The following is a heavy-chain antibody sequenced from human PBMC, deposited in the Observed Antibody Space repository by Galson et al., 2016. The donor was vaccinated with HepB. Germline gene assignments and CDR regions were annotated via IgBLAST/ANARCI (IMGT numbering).Heavy chain of an antibody. J-gene: IGHJ5*02. Sequence: SLRLSCAASGFTLSSYAMSWVRQAPGKGLEWVSAIRGSGGSTYYADSVKGRFTISRDNSKNTVYLQVNSLRAGDTAVYYCSKGPFQSWGSSGLGTLVTVTS. V-gene: IGHV3-23*01. CDR2: IRGSGGST. CDR3: SKGPFQSWGS. CDR1: GFTLSSYA. D-gene: IGHD3-16*01.